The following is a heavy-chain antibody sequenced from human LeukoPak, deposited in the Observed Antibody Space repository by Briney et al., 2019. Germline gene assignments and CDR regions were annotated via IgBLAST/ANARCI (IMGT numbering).Heavy chain of an antibody. CDR2: INHSGST. J-gene: IGHJ6*02. CDR3: KVDFWSGLLMDV. Sequence: SETLSLTCAVYGGSFSGYYWSWIRQPPGKGLEWIGEINHSGSTNYNPSLKSRVTISVDTSKNQFSLKLSSVTAADTAVYYCKVDFWSGLLMDVWGQGTTSTVSS. CDR1: GGSFSGYY. V-gene: IGHV4-34*01. D-gene: IGHD3-3*01.